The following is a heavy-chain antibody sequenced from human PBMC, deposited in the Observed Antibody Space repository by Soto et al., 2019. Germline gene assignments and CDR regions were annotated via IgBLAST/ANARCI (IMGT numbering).Heavy chain of an antibody. Sequence: QVQLVQSGAEVKKPGASVKVSCKASGYTFTSYGFSWVRQAPGQGLEWLGCISGPNGNTDYTQTFQGRVTMTTDTSTSTAYMELRSLRSDDTAVYYCARDRYDTTSYYYVGADYWGQGTLVTVSS. J-gene: IGHJ4*02. V-gene: IGHV1-18*01. CDR2: ISGPNGNT. CDR3: ARDRYDTTSYYYVGADY. D-gene: IGHD3-22*01. CDR1: GYTFTSYG.